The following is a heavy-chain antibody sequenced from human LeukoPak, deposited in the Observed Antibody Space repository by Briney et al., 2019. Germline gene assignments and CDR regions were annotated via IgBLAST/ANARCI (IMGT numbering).Heavy chain of an antibody. D-gene: IGHD5-18*01. V-gene: IGHV4-59*01. J-gene: IGHJ4*02. CDR3: ARSPGYSYGSHFDY. Sequence: PSETLSLTCTISGASLTNYYWSWVRQPPGKGLEWIGYIYYSGSTNYNPPLKSRVTISFDTSKNRFSLQLRSVTVADTAVYYCARSPGYSYGSHFDYWGQGTLVTVSS. CDR2: IYYSGST. CDR1: GASLTNYY.